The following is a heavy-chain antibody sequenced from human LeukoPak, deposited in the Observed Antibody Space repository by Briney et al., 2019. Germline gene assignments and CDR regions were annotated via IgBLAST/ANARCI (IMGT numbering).Heavy chain of an antibody. CDR1: GFTFNSYW. J-gene: IGHJ4*02. D-gene: IGHD3-16*01. CDR2: INNEGSST. V-gene: IGHV3-74*01. CDR3: ARGDYHVDY. Sequence: PGRSLRLSSAASGFTFNSYWMHWVRQAPGKGLVWISRINNEGSSTSYADSVRGRFTHSRDNAKNTVYLEMNSVRAEDTAVYYCARGDYHVDYWGQGTLVTVSS.